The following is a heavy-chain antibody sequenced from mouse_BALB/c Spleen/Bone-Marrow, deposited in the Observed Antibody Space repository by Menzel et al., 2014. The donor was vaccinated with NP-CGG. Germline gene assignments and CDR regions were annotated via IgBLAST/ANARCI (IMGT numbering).Heavy chain of an antibody. D-gene: IGHD3-1*01. V-gene: IGHV1-80*01. Sequence: VQLVESGAELVRPGSSVKISCKASGYAFSTYWMNWVKQRPGQGLEWIGQIYPGDGDTNYNGKFKGKATLTADRSSSTASMQLSSLTSEDSAVYFCARVGFSLDYWGQGTTLTVSS. J-gene: IGHJ2*01. CDR1: GYAFSTYW. CDR2: IYPGDGDT. CDR3: ARVGFSLDY.